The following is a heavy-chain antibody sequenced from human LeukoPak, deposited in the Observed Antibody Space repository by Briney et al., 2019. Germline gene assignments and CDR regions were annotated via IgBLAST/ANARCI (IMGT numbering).Heavy chain of an antibody. J-gene: IGHJ4*02. D-gene: IGHD3-22*01. Sequence: SETLSLTCTVSGGSISSYYWGWIRQPPGKGVEWIGYIYYSGSTNYTPSLKSRVTISVATSKNQFSLNLSSVTAADTAVYYCARTKYYYDSSGYYRNYYFDYWGQGTLVTVSS. V-gene: IGHV4-59*08. CDR1: GGSISSYY. CDR3: ARTKYYYDSSGYYRNYYFDY. CDR2: IYYSGST.